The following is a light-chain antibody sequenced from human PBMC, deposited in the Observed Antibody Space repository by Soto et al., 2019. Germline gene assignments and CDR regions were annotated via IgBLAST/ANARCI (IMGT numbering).Light chain of an antibody. CDR3: MQALQSPNT. CDR1: QSLLYSDGDNC. V-gene: IGKV2-28*01. Sequence: DIVMTQSPLSLGVTPGEPASISCRSSQSLLYSDGDNCLDWYLQTQGQPPQILIYLASNRDSGVPARFSGSGSGTYFTLKISRVEAEDVALYYCMQALQSPNTFGQGTRLEIK. CDR2: LAS. J-gene: IGKJ5*01.